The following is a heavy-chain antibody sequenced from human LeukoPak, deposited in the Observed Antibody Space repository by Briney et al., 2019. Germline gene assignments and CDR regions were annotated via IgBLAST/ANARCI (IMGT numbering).Heavy chain of an antibody. D-gene: IGHD3-10*01. Sequence: GGSLRLSCAASGFTFSGSAMHWVRQASGKGLEWVGHIRRESNSYATVYSASVKGRFTISRDDSKNTAYLQMDSLREEDTAVYYCAKDLEVASGGYEPFDIWGQGTMVTVSS. CDR2: IRRESNSYAT. J-gene: IGHJ3*02. V-gene: IGHV3-73*01. CDR1: GFTFSGSA. CDR3: AKDLEVASGGYEPFDI.